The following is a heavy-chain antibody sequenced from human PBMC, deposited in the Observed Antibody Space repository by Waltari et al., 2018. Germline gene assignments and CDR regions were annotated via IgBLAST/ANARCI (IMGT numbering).Heavy chain of an antibody. J-gene: IGHJ3*02. D-gene: IGHD4-17*01. V-gene: IGHV1-24*01. CDR2: FDTEDGEK. CDR3: ATVYGDGGAFDI. CDR1: GYTLTELS. Sequence: QVQLVQSGAEVKKPGASVKVSCKVSGYTLTELSMHWVRQAPGKGLEWMGGFDTEDGEKIYAQKFQGSVSMTEDTPTDTAYMELSSLRSEDTAVYYCATVYGDGGAFDIWGQGTMVTVSS.